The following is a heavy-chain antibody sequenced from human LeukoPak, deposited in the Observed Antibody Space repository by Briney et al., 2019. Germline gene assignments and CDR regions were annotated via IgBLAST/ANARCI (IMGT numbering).Heavy chain of an antibody. Sequence: GASVKVSCKASGYTFTGYYMHWVRQAPGQGLEWMGWINPNSGGTNYAQKFQGRVTMTRDTSISTAYMELSRPRSDDTAVYYCARGGLVTAVAGYNWFDPWGQGTLVTVSS. CDR3: ARGGLVTAVAGYNWFDP. V-gene: IGHV1-2*02. J-gene: IGHJ5*02. CDR2: INPNSGGT. D-gene: IGHD6-19*01. CDR1: GYTFTGYY.